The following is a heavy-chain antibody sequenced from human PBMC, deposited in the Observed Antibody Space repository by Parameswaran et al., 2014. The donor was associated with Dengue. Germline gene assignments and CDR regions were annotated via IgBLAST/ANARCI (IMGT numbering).Heavy chain of an antibody. CDR2: INSDGSST. D-gene: IGHD3-22*01. Sequence: WIRQPPGKGLVWVSRINSDGSSTSYADSVKGRCTISRDNAKNTLYLQMNSLRAEDTAVYYCARDLDDSSGYPCYWGQGTLVTVSS. CDR3: ARDLDDSSGYPCY. J-gene: IGHJ4*02. V-gene: IGHV3-74*01.